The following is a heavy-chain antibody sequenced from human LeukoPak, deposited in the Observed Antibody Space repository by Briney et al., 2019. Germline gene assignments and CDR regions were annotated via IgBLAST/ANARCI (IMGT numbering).Heavy chain of an antibody. CDR3: ARADRKYYMDV. D-gene: IGHD1-14*01. J-gene: IGHJ6*03. CDR2: ITGSGNII. V-gene: IGHV3-11*04. Sequence: GGSLRLSCAASGFTFSDYYMSWIRQAPGKGLEWVSYITGSGNIIYYADSVKGRFTISRDNAKNSLYLQMSSLRVDDTAVYYCARADRKYYMDVWGEGTTVTVFS. CDR1: GFTFSDYY.